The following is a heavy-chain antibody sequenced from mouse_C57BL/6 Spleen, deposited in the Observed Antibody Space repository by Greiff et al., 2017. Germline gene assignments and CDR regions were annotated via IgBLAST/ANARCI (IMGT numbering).Heavy chain of an antibody. Sequence: QVQLQQPGAELVQPGASVKLSCKASGYTFTSYWMQWVKQRPGQGLEWIGEIDPSASYTNYNQKFKGKATLTVDTSSSTSYMQLSSLTSEDSAVYYCARRDMITTLYAMDYWGQGTSVTVSS. D-gene: IGHD2-4*01. J-gene: IGHJ4*01. CDR1: GYTFTSYW. V-gene: IGHV1-50*01. CDR2: IDPSASYT. CDR3: ARRDMITTLYAMDY.